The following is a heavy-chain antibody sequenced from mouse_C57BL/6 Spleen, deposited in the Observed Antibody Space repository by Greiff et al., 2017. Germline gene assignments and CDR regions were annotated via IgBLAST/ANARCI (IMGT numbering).Heavy chain of an antibody. CDR2: IWSGGST. CDR1: GFSLTSYG. D-gene: IGHD1-1*01. V-gene: IGHV2-2*01. Sequence: VQLQQSGPGLVQPSQSLSITCTVSGFSLTSYGVHWVRQSPGKGLEWLGVIWSGGSTDYNAAFISKLSISKDNPKSQVFFKMNSLQADDTAIYYCASPDGSSLHWYFDVWGTGTTVTVSS. CDR3: ASPDGSSLHWYFDV. J-gene: IGHJ1*03.